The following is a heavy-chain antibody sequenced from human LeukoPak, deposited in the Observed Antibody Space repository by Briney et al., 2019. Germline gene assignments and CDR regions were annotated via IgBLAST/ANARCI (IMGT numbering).Heavy chain of an antibody. D-gene: IGHD1-26*01. CDR2: ISSDGSAT. Sequence: GGSLRLSCAASGFTFSTYWMHWVRQAPGKGLVWVSRISSDGSATYNADPARGRFTISRDNAKNTLYLQMNSLRAEDTAVYYCGREQAYSGGYCVDCWGQGTLVTVSS. J-gene: IGHJ4*02. CDR3: GREQAYSGGYCVDC. CDR1: GFTFSTYW. V-gene: IGHV3-74*01.